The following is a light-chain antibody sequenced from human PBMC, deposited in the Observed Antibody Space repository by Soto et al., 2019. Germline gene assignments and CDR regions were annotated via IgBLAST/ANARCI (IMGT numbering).Light chain of an antibody. Sequence: IQLTQSPSSLSASVGDRVTITCRASQGISSYLAWYQQKPGKAPKLLIYAASTLQSGVPSRFSGSGSGTDFTLTISSLQPEDFATYNCQQLNSYPLTFGGGTKVEIK. CDR2: AAS. J-gene: IGKJ4*01. V-gene: IGKV1-9*01. CDR1: QGISSY. CDR3: QQLNSYPLT.